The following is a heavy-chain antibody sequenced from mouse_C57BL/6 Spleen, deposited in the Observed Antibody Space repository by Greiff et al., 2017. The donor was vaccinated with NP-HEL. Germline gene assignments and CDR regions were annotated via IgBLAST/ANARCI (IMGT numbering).Heavy chain of an antibody. CDR2: IDPNSGGT. CDR3: AREGLSTMVTTAGAYFDY. CDR1: GYTFTSYW. J-gene: IGHJ2*01. V-gene: IGHV1-72*01. Sequence: QVQLQQPGAELVKPGASVKLSCKASGYTFTSYWMHWVKQRPGRGLEWIGRIDPNSGGTKYNEKFKSKATLTVDKPSSTAYMQLSSLTSEDSAVYYCAREGLSTMVTTAGAYFDYWGQGTTLTVSS. D-gene: IGHD2-2*01.